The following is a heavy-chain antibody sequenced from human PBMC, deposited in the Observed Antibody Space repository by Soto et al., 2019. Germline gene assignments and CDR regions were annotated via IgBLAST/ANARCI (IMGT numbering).Heavy chain of an antibody. CDR2: SYHSGST. CDR3: ARGSRGTNTRNFDY. D-gene: IGHD2-8*01. V-gene: IGHV4-30-2*01. CDR1: GGSISSGGYS. Sequence: QLQLQESGSGLVKPSQTLSLTCAVSGGSISSGGYSWSWIRQPPGKGLEWIGYSYHSGSTYYNPSLKSRVTISVDRPKNQFSLKLSSVTAADTAVYYCARGSRGTNTRNFDYWGQGTLVTVSS. J-gene: IGHJ4*02.